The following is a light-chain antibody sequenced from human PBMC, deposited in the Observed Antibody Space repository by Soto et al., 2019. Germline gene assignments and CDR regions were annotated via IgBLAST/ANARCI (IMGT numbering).Light chain of an antibody. CDR1: QSVSSY. CDR2: DAS. Sequence: EIVLTQSPATLSLSPGERATLSCRASQSVSSYLAWYQQKPGKAPRLLIYDASNRATGIPARFRGSGSGTNFTLTISSLEPEDFAVYYFQQRSNWPPYTFGQGTKLEIK. CDR3: QQRSNWPPYT. V-gene: IGKV3-11*01. J-gene: IGKJ2*01.